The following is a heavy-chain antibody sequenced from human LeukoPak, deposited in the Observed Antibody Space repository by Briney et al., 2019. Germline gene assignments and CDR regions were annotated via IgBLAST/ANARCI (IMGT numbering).Heavy chain of an antibody. CDR2: VYTSGST. D-gene: IGHD3-10*01. CDR1: GGSISSYY. J-gene: IGHJ4*02. V-gene: IGHV4-4*07. CDR3: ARVHLYGSGGYCFDY. Sequence: PSETLSHTCTVSGGSISSYYWSWIRQPAGKGLEWIGRVYTSGSTNYNPSLKSRVTMSVDTSKTQFSLKLSSVTAADTAVYYCARVHLYGSGGYCFDYWGQGTLVTVSS.